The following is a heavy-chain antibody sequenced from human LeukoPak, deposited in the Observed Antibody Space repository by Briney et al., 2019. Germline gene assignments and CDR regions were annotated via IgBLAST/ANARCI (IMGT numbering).Heavy chain of an antibody. J-gene: IGHJ6*03. CDR2: IHYDGSNK. V-gene: IGHV3-30*02. D-gene: IGHD4-17*01. CDR1: GFTFSAYG. CDR3: AKDGGDYGDYGSTMDV. Sequence: GGSLRLSCAASGFTFSAYGMHWVRQAPGKGLEWVSFIHYDGSNKYYADSVKGRFTISRDNSKNTLYLQMNSLRAEDTAVYYCAKDGGDYGDYGSTMDVWGKGTTVTISS.